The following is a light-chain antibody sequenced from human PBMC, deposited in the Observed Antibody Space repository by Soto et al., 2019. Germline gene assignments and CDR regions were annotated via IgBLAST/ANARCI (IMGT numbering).Light chain of an antibody. J-gene: IGKJ1*01. V-gene: IGKV4-1*01. CDR3: QQCYSTPRT. Sequence: DIVMTQSPDSLAVSLGERATINCKSSQSVLYSSNNKNYLTWYQQKPGQPPKVLIYWASTRESGVPDRFSGSGSGTDFTLTISSLQAEDVAVYYCQQCYSTPRTFGQETKVEIK. CDR1: QSVLYSSNNKNY. CDR2: WAS.